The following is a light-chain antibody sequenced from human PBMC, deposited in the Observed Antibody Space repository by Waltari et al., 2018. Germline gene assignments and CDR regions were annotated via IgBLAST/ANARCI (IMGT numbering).Light chain of an antibody. V-gene: IGLV2-14*01. CDR2: AVS. Sequence: QSALTQPASVSGSPGQSITIPCTATSSDVAGYSYVPWYQQHPGKAPKLMIYAVSNRPSGVSHRFSGSKSGNTASLTISGLQAEDEADYYCSSYTSSSGGYVFGTGTKVTVL. CDR3: SSYTSSSGGYV. CDR1: SSDVAGYSY. J-gene: IGLJ1*01.